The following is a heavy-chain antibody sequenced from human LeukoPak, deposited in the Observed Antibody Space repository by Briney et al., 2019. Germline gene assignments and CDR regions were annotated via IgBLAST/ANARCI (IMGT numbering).Heavy chain of an antibody. CDR2: INHSGST. D-gene: IGHD3-10*01. Sequence: SETLSLTCAVYGGSFSGYYWSWIRQPPGKGLEWIGEINHSGSTNYNPSLKSRVTISVDTSKNQFSLKLSSVTAADTAVYYCASPGDYYGSGIGNWFDPWGQGTPVTVSS. V-gene: IGHV4-34*01. J-gene: IGHJ5*02. CDR3: ASPGDYYGSGIGNWFDP. CDR1: GGSFSGYY.